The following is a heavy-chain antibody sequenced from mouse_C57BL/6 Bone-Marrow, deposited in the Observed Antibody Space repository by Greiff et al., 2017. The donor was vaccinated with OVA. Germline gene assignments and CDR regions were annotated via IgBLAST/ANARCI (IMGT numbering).Heavy chain of an antibody. Sequence: VQLQQPGAELVMPGASVKLSCKASGYTFTSYWMHWVKQRPGQGLEWIGEIDPSDSYTNYNQKFKGKSTLTVDNSSSTAYMQLSSLTSEDSAVYYCARDYDYSFAYWGQGTLVTVSA. V-gene: IGHV1-69*01. D-gene: IGHD2-4*01. CDR2: IDPSDSYT. CDR3: ARDYDYSFAY. CDR1: GYTFTSYW. J-gene: IGHJ3*01.